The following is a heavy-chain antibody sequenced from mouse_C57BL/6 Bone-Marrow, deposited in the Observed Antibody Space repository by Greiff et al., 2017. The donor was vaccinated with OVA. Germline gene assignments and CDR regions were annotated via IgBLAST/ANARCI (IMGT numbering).Heavy chain of an antibody. Sequence: EVKLQESGPGLVKPSQSLSLTCSVTGYSITSGYYWNWIRQFPGNKLEWMGYISYDGSNNYNPSLKNRISITRDTSKNQFFLKLNSVTTEDTATYYCARRYDYDGWYFDVWGTGTTVTVSS. CDR1: GYSITSGYY. V-gene: IGHV3-6*01. CDR2: ISYDGSN. D-gene: IGHD2-4*01. CDR3: ARRYDYDGWYFDV. J-gene: IGHJ1*03.